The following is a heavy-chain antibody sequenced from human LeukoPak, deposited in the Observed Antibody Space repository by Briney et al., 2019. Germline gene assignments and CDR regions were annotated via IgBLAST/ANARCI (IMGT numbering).Heavy chain of an antibody. V-gene: IGHV4-4*02. CDR1: GGSISSSNW. CDR3: ATTFNWAFDY. D-gene: IGHD7-27*01. CDR2: IFHSGST. Sequence: SETLSLTCAVSGGSISSSNWWSWVRQPPGKGLEFIGEIFHSGSTNYSPSLKSRVTLSVDKSKNQFSLKLTSVTAADTAVYYCATTFNWAFDYWGQGTLVTVSS. J-gene: IGHJ4*02.